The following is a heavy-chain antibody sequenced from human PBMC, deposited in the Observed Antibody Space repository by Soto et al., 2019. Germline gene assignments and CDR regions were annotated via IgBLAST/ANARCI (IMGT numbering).Heavy chain of an antibody. CDR1: GGSFSGYY. Sequence: SETLSLTCAVYGGSFSGYYWSWIRQPPGKGLEWIGEINHSGSTNYNPSLKSRVTISVDTSKNQFSLKLSSVTAADTAVYYCARGISAELGGGMDVWGQGTTVTVSS. CDR3: ARGISAELGGGMDV. D-gene: IGHD1-7*01. J-gene: IGHJ6*02. CDR2: INHSGST. V-gene: IGHV4-34*01.